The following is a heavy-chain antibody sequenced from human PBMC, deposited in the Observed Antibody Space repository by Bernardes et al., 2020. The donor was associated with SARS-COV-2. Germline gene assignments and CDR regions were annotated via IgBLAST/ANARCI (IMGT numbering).Heavy chain of an antibody. J-gene: IGHJ4*02. CDR1: GGSISSYY. D-gene: IGHD4-4*01. Sequence: SETLPLTCTVSGGSISSYYWSWIRQPAGKGLEWIGRIYPSGTTNYNPSLKSRVTMSVDTSKTQFSLKLSSVTAADTAIYYCAREVYSYYVDYWGQGTLVTVSS. CDR3: AREVYSYYVDY. CDR2: IYPSGTT. V-gene: IGHV4-4*07.